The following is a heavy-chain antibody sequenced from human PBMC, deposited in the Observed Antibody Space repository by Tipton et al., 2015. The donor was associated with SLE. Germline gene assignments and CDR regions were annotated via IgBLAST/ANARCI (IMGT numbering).Heavy chain of an antibody. J-gene: IGHJ6*03. V-gene: IGHV4-59*08. CDR3: ASDRRYCGGDCYYYYYYMDV. CDR1: GGSISSYY. D-gene: IGHD2-21*01. CDR2: IYYSGST. Sequence: TLSLTCTVSGGSISSYYWSWIRLPPGKGLEWIGYIYYSGSTNYNPSLKSRGTISVDTSKNQFPLKLSSVTAADTAVYYCASDRRYCGGDCYYYYYYMDVWGKGSTVTVSS.